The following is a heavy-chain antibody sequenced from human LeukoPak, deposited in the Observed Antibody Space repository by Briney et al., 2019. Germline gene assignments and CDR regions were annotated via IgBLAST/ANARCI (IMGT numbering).Heavy chain of an antibody. CDR1: GGSISSGGYS. CDR2: IYHSGST. Sequence: SETLSLTCAVSGGSISSGGYSWSWLRQPPGKGLEWIGYIYHSGSTYYNPSLKSRVTISVDRSKNQFSLKLSSVTAADTAVYYCARDNTMSLGAFDIWGQGTMVTVSS. CDR3: ARDNTMSLGAFDI. J-gene: IGHJ3*02. V-gene: IGHV4-30-2*01. D-gene: IGHD3-3*01.